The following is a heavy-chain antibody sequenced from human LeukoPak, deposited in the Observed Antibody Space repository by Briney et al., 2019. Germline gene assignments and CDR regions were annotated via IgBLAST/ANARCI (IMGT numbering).Heavy chain of an antibody. CDR1: GFTFSSYN. D-gene: IGHD6-19*01. CDR3: ARGRIAVAGPEDY. CDR2: ISSSSSYI. Sequence: PGGSLRLSCAASGFTFSSYNMNWVRQAPGKGLEWVSSISSSSSYIYYADSVKGRFTISRDNAKNSLYLQMNSLRAEDTAVYYCARGRIAVAGPEDYWGQGTLVTVSS. V-gene: IGHV3-21*01. J-gene: IGHJ4*02.